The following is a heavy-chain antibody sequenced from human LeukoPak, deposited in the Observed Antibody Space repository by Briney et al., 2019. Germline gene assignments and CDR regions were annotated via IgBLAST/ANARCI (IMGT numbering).Heavy chain of an antibody. CDR3: ARVFVDLGKDYFDY. Sequence: SETLSLTCTVSGGSIGSYYWSWIRQPPGKGLEWIGYIYYSGSTNYNPSLKSRVTISVDTSKNQFSLKLSSVTAADTAVYYCARVFVDLGKDYFDYWGQGTLVTVSS. CDR2: IYYSGST. J-gene: IGHJ4*02. V-gene: IGHV4-59*12. CDR1: GGSIGSYY. D-gene: IGHD7-27*01.